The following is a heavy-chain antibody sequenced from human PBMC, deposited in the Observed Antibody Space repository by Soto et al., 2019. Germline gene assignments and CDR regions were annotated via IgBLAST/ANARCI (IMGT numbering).Heavy chain of an antibody. Sequence: PSETLSLTCTVSGGYISSYYWTWIRQPPGKGLEWIGYIYYSGSTNYNHSLKSRVTMSIDTSKNQFSLKLSSVTAEDTAVYYCARAFGSNMPSRXWGQGTLGTVSS. CDR2: IYYSGST. CDR1: GGYISSYY. J-gene: IGHJ4*02. CDR3: ARAFGSNMPSRX. D-gene: IGHD2-2*01. V-gene: IGHV4-59*01.